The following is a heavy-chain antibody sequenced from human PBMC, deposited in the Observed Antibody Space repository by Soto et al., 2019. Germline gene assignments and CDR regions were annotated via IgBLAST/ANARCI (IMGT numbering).Heavy chain of an antibody. V-gene: IGHV4-59*01. J-gene: IGHJ4*02. D-gene: IGHD3-10*01. Sequence: SETLSLTCTVSGGSIRSYYWSWIRQPPGKRLEWIGYIYYSGSTNYNPSLKSRVTISVDTSKNQLSLKLSSVTAADTAVYYCARVARESHFDYWGRGTLVTVYS. CDR2: IYYSGST. CDR1: GGSIRSYY. CDR3: ARVARESHFDY.